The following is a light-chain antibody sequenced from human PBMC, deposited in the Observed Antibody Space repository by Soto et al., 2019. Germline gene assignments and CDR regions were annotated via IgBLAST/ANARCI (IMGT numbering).Light chain of an antibody. CDR2: DAS. Sequence: EIVLTQSPATLSLSPGERATLSCRASQSVSSYLAWYQQKPGQAPRLLIYDASNMATGIAARFSGSGSGTDFTLTISSLEPEDVEVYYCQQRSNWPPLTFGGGTKVEIK. CDR1: QSVSSY. CDR3: QQRSNWPPLT. J-gene: IGKJ4*01. V-gene: IGKV3-11*01.